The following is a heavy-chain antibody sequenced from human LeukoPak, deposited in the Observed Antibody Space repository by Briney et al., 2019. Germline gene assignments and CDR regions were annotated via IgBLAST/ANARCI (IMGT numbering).Heavy chain of an antibody. V-gene: IGHV1-69*05. J-gene: IGHJ3*02. D-gene: IGHD6-13*01. CDR1: GGTFSSYA. CDR3: AMPVAADAFDI. CDR2: IIPIFGTA. Sequence: ASVKVSCKASGGTFSSYAISWVRQAPGQGLEWMGGIIPIFGTANYAQKFQGRVTITTDESTSTAYMELSSLRSEDTAVYYCAMPVAADAFDIWGQGTMVTVSS.